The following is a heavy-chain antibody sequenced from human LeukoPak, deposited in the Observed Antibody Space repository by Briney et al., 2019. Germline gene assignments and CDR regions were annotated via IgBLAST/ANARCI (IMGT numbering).Heavy chain of an antibody. Sequence: ASVKVSCKASGYTFTSYDINWVRQATGQGLEWMGWMNPNSGNTGYAQKFQGRVTMTRNTSISTAYMELSRLRSDDTAVYYCAREAGIAAAGRGSDPWGQGTLVTVSS. CDR2: MNPNSGNT. D-gene: IGHD6-13*01. J-gene: IGHJ5*02. CDR3: AREAGIAAAGRGSDP. V-gene: IGHV1-8*01. CDR1: GYTFTSYD.